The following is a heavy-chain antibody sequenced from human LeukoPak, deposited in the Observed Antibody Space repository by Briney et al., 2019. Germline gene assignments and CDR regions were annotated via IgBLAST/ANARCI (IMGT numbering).Heavy chain of an antibody. CDR3: ARPHSSSWYSLDFDY. CDR1: GYTLTELS. CDR2: FDPEDGET. V-gene: IGHV1-24*01. D-gene: IGHD6-13*01. Sequence: ASVKVSCKVSGYTLTELSMHWVRQAPGKGLEWMGGFDPEDGETIYAQKFQGRVTMTEDTSTDTAYMELSSLRSEDTAVYYCARPHSSSWYSLDFDYWGQGTLVTVSS. J-gene: IGHJ4*02.